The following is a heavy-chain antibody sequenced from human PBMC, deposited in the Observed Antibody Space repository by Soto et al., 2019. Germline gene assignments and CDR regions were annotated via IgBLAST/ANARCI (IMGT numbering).Heavy chain of an antibody. Sequence: SVNVSFKAAGGTFSSYSISWVRQAPGQWLELMGGIIPIFGTANYAQKFQGRVTITAEKYTSTAYMELSSLRSEDTAVYYCARAGITMLVVYSYYGMKVWGQGRTDNVSS. J-gene: IGHJ6*02. CDR2: IIPIFGTA. D-gene: IGHD3-22*01. V-gene: IGHV1-69*06. CDR3: ARAGITMLVVYSYYGMKV. CDR1: GGTFSSYS.